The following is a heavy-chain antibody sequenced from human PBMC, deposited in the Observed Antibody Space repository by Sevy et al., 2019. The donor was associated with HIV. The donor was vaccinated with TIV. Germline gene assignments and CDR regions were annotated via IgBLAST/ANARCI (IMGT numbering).Heavy chain of an antibody. Sequence: GGSLRLSCEVSGFTFSTYGMSWVRQAPGKGLEWVSMISGSDGGTYYADSVKSRFTISRDTSNNTLYLQMNSLRVEDTAVYYCAKDTGSMDGLCDFWGQGTLVTVSS. CDR3: AKDTGSMDGLCDF. D-gene: IGHD2-8*02. CDR2: ISGSDGGT. V-gene: IGHV3-23*01. CDR1: GFTFSTYG. J-gene: IGHJ4*02.